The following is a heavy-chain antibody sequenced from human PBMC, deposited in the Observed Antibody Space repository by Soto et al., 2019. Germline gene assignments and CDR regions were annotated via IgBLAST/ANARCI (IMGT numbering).Heavy chain of an antibody. D-gene: IGHD3-22*01. J-gene: IGHJ6*02. V-gene: IGHV3-21*01. CDR2: ISSSSSYI. CDR1: GFTFSSYS. CDR3: ARNSYDSSGDYYGMDV. Sequence: GGSLRLSCAASGFTFSSYSMNWVRQAPGKGLEWVSSISSSSSYIYYADSVKGRFTISRDNAKNSLYLQMNSLRAEDTAVYYCARNSYDSSGDYYGMDVWGQGTTVTVSS.